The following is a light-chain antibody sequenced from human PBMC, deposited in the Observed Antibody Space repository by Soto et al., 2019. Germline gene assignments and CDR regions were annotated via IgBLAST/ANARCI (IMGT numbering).Light chain of an antibody. CDR2: GAS. CDR1: QSVSSN. CDR3: QQYNHWPPYT. V-gene: IGKV3-15*01. J-gene: IGKJ2*01. Sequence: EIVMTQSPATLSVSPGERATLSCRASQSVSSNLAWYQQKPGQAPRLLIYGASTRATGIPARFSGSGSGTEFTLTISSLQSEDFAVSYCQQYNHWPPYTFGQGTKLEIK.